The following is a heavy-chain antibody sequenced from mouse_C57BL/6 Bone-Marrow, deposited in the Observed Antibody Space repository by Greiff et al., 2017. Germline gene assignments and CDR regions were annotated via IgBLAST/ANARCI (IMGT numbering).Heavy chain of an antibody. CDR3: VRHNIYYGINAMDY. CDR1: GFSFNTYA. CDR2: IRSKSNNYAT. V-gene: IGHV10-1*01. D-gene: IGHD2-1*01. J-gene: IGHJ4*01. Sequence: EVQLVESGGGLVQPKGSLKLSCAASGFSFNTYAMNWVRQAPGKGLEWVARIRSKSNNYATYYADSVKDRFTISRDDSESMLYLQMNNLKTEDTAMYYCVRHNIYYGINAMDYWGQGTSVTVSS.